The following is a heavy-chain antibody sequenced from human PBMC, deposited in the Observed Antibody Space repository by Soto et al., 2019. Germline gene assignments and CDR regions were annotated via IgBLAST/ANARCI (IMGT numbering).Heavy chain of an antibody. CDR3: ARDRVERRRGDH. D-gene: IGHD1-1*01. J-gene: IGHJ5*02. Sequence: QVQLVESGGVVVQSGSSLRLSCAVSGFTFSSYAMHWVRQAPGKGLVWVAVISYDGSNKYYADSVKGRFTISRDNSKNTLYLQMTSMRAADTAVYYCARDRVERRRGDHWGQGTLVTFAS. V-gene: IGHV3-30-3*01. CDR1: GFTFSSYA. CDR2: ISYDGSNK.